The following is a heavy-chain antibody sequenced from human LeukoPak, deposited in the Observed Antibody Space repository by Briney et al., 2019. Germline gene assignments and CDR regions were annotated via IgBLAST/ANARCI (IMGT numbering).Heavy chain of an antibody. CDR2: IYYSGST. D-gene: IGHD5/OR15-5a*01. CDR3: ARSIGGYSLRFRKRADLDY. Sequence: PSETLSLTCTVSGGSISSSSYYWGWIRQPPGKGLEWIGSIYYSGSTYYNPSLKSRVTISVDTSKNQFSLKLSSVTAADTAVYYCARSIGGYSLRFRKRADLDYWGQGTLVTVSS. J-gene: IGHJ4*02. CDR1: GGSISSSSYY. V-gene: IGHV4-39*01.